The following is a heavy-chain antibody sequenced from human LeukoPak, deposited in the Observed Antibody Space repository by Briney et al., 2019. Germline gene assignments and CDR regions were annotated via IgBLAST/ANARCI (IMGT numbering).Heavy chain of an antibody. CDR1: GGSFSGYY. CDR2: INHSGST. V-gene: IGHV4-34*01. Sequence: SETLSLTCAVYGGSFSGYYWSWIRQPPGKGLEWIGEINHSGSTNYNPSLKSRVTISVDTSKNQFSLKLSSVTAADTAVYYCARFPGYVWGSYRWRTNAFDIWGQGTMVTVSS. CDR3: ARFPGYVWGSYRWRTNAFDI. J-gene: IGHJ3*02. D-gene: IGHD3-16*02.